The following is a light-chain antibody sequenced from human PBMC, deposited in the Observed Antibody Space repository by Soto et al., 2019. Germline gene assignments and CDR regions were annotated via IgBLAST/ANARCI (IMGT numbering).Light chain of an antibody. J-gene: IGKJ1*01. CDR3: QQYNSYSEA. Sequence: DIQMTQSPSTLSASVGEGVTSTCRASQRISSWWAWYQQKPGKAPNLLIYDASNLESEVPSTFSGSGSGTEFTLTISSLQPDDFATYYCQQYNSYSEAFGQGTKVDI. CDR2: DAS. CDR1: QRISSW. V-gene: IGKV1-5*01.